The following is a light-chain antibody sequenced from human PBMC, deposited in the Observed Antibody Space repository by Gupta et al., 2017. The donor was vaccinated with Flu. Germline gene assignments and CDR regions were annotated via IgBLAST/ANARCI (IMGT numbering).Light chain of an antibody. CDR2: RNN. CDR3: AALDDSLSGWV. J-gene: IGLJ3*02. V-gene: IGLV1-47*01. CDR1: SSNIGSNY. Sequence: QSVLTPAPSASGTPEQRLTISCSGSSSNIGSNYVYCYQQLPGTAPNLLIYRNNKRPSGFPDRFSGSKSGPSASVAITGLRSEDEADYYCAALDDSLSGWVFGGGTKLTVL.